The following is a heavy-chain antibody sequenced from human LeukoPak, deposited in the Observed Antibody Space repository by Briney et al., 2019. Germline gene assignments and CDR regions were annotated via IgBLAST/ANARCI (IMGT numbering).Heavy chain of an antibody. CDR3: ASGLVGGSFDY. CDR1: GFSFRTYT. J-gene: IGHJ4*02. V-gene: IGHV3-21*01. CDR2: VNPSHHYK. D-gene: IGHD3-10*01. Sequence: GGSLKLSCVASGFSFRTYTMNWVRQTPGQGLEWVSSVNPSHHYKYYADSVKGRFTISRDNPKSTLYLQMNSLRAEDTAVYFCASGLVGGSFDYWGQGTLVTVFS.